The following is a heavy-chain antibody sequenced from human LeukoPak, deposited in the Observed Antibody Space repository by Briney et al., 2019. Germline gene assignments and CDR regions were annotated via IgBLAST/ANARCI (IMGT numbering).Heavy chain of an antibody. V-gene: IGHV4-34*01. CDR2: INHSGST. Sequence: SETLSLTCAVYGGSFSGYYWSWIRQPPGKGLEWIGEINHSGSTNYNPSLKSRVTISVDTSKNQFSLKLSSVTAADTAVFYCARTSGSFDYWGQGTLVTVSS. CDR1: GGSFSGYY. CDR3: ARTSGSFDY. J-gene: IGHJ4*02. D-gene: IGHD3-3*01.